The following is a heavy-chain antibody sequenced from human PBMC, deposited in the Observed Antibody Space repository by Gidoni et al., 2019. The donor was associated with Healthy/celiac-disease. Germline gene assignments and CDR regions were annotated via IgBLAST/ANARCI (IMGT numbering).Heavy chain of an antibody. V-gene: IGHV4-34*01. CDR1: GGSFSGYY. CDR2: INHSVST. CDR3: ARGGSIAAAGQEDYYYGMDV. Sequence: QVQLQQWGAGLLKPSEPLSLTCAVYGGSFSGYYWSWIRQPPGKGLEWIGEINHSVSTNYNPSLKSGVTISVDTSKNQFSLKLSSGTAADTAVYYCARGGSIAAAGQEDYYYGMDVWGQGTTVTVSS. J-gene: IGHJ6*02. D-gene: IGHD6-13*01.